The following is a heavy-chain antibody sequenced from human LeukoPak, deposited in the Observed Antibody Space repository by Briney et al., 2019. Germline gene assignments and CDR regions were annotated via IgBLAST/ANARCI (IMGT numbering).Heavy chain of an antibody. CDR3: AGRGYTSGFDY. D-gene: IGHD5-18*01. Sequence: ASVKVSCKASGYTFTSYCMHWVRQAPGQGLEWMGIINPSGGSTSYAQKFQGRVTMTRDMSTSTVYMELSSLRSEDTAVYYCAGRGYTSGFDYWGQGTLVTVSS. V-gene: IGHV1-46*03. CDR2: INPSGGST. CDR1: GYTFTSYC. J-gene: IGHJ4*02.